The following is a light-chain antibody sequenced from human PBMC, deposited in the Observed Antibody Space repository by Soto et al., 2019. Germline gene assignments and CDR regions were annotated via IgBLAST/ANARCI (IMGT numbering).Light chain of an antibody. CDR1: SSNIGSNI. V-gene: IGLV1-44*01. J-gene: IGLJ3*02. CDR2: NNV. Sequence: QSVLTQPPSASGTPGQRVTISCSGSSSNIGSNILNWYRQVPGTAPKLLIYNNVHRPSGVPDRFSGSKSGASGSLAISGLQLEDEADYYCSAWDGSLNGLVFGGGIKVTVL. CDR3: SAWDGSLNGLV.